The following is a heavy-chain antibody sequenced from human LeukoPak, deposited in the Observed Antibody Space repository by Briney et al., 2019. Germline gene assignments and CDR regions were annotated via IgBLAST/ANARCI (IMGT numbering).Heavy chain of an antibody. J-gene: IGHJ6*02. D-gene: IGHD3-10*01. CDR3: ATDRVLYGSGKDMDV. V-gene: IGHV1-24*01. Sequence: ASVKVSCKVSGYTLTELAIHWVRQAPGKGLEWIGGFDPEQGEAIYAQNLQGRVTMTEDTSDTAYMELTSLRSEDTAVYYCATDRVLYGSGKDMDVWGQGTTVTVSS. CDR2: FDPEQGEA. CDR1: GYTLTELA.